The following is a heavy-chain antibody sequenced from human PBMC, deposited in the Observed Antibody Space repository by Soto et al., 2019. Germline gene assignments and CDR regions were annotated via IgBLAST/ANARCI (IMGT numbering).Heavy chain of an antibody. Sequence: EVQLLESGGGLVQPGGSLRLSCAASGFTFSSYAMSWVRQAPGKGLEWVSYISSSGSTIYYADSVKGRFTISRGNAKNSLYLQMNSLRAEDTAVYYCARGGSDCSGGSCYSGYYYYGMDVWGQGTTVTVSS. D-gene: IGHD2-15*01. CDR1: GFTFSSYA. V-gene: IGHV3-48*03. CDR2: ISSSGSTI. J-gene: IGHJ6*02. CDR3: ARGGSDCSGGSCYSGYYYYGMDV.